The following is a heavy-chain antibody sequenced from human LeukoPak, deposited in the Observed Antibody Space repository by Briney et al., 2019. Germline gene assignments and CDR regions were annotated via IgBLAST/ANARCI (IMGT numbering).Heavy chain of an antibody. CDR2: IYTSGST. D-gene: IGHD6-19*01. CDR1: GGSISSYY. V-gene: IGHV4-4*07. CDR3: ARWGHSGWYVGFDY. J-gene: IGHJ4*02. Sequence: PSETPSLTCTVSGGSISSYYWSWIRQPAGKGLEWIGRIYTSGSTNYNPSLKSRVTMSVDTSKNQFSLKLSSVTAADTALYYCARWGHSGWYVGFDYWGQGTLVTVSS.